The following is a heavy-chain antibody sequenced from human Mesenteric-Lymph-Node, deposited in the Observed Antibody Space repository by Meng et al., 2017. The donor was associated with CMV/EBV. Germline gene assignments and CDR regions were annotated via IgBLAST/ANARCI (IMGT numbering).Heavy chain of an antibody. V-gene: IGHV4-39*01. CDR1: GDSISNSTYY. Sequence: QLRLQASGPGLVKPSETLSLSCIVSGDSISNSTYYWTWIRQPPGKGLEWIGSVHHSGTTYYNPSLKGRLTISVDTSANLFSLRLTTVTAADTATYYCARRGNYDSDYSEYWGQGTLVTVSS. D-gene: IGHD3-22*01. J-gene: IGHJ4*02. CDR2: VHHSGTT. CDR3: ARRGNYDSDYSEY.